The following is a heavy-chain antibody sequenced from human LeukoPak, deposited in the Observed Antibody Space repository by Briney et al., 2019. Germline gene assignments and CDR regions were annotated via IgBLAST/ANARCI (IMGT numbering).Heavy chain of an antibody. V-gene: IGHV1-69*13. CDR2: IIRIFGTA. J-gene: IGHJ4*02. D-gene: IGHD6-13*01. CDR1: GCTGSSYA. Sequence: SVKVSCKASGCTGSSYAIHWVRQAPGQGLEWMGGIIRIFGTANNAQKFQGRVTITADDYTSTAYMELSSLRSEDTAVSYCARTTRIAAAGYVYWGQGTLVTVSS. CDR3: ARTTRIAAAGYVY.